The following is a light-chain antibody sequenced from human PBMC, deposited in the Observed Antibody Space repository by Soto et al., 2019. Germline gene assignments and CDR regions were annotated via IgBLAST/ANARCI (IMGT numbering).Light chain of an antibody. J-gene: IGLJ1*01. V-gene: IGLV2-14*01. CDR1: SSDVGDYNF. Sequence: QSALTQPASVSWSPGQAIIISCTGTSSDVGDYNFVSWYQQHPGKAPKLMIYEVSNRPSGVSNRFSGSKSGNTASLTISGLQAEDEADYYCISYTSSTTRGIYVFGTGTKLTVL. CDR2: EVS. CDR3: ISYTSSTTRGIYV.